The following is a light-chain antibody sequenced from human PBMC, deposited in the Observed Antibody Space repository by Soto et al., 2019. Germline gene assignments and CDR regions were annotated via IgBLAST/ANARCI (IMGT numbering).Light chain of an antibody. J-gene: IGKJ5*01. CDR3: HQYGSSHT. V-gene: IGKV3-20*01. Sequence: EIVLTQSPGTLSFSPGERATLSCRASQSVSSNYLAWYQHKPGQAPRLLIYRSSSRATGIPDRFSGSGSGTDFTLTISRVEPEDFAVYYCHQYGSSHTFGQGTRLEIK. CDR1: QSVSSNY. CDR2: RSS.